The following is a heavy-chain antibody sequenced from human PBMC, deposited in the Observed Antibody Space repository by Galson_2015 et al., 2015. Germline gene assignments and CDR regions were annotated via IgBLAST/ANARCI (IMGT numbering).Heavy chain of an antibody. D-gene: IGHD6-19*01. CDR1: GGSISSSSYY. CDR3: ASTYSSGWYALPSFQDY. CDR2: IYYSGST. J-gene: IGHJ4*02. Sequence: ETLSLTCTVSGGSISSSSYYWGWIRQPPGKGLEWIGSIYYSGSTYYNPSLKSRVTISVDTSKNQFSLKLSSVTAADTAVYYCASTYSSGWYALPSFQDYRGQGTLVTVSS. V-gene: IGHV4-39*01.